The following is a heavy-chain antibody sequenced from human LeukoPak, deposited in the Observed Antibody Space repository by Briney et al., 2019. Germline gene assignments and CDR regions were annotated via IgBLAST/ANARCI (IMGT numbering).Heavy chain of an antibody. CDR1: GGSISNGVYY. J-gene: IGHJ4*02. CDR2: IYYSGST. Sequence: PSETLSLTCTVSGGSISNGVYYWSWIRQHPGKGLEWIGYIYYSGSTYYSPSLKSRLTMSVDTSKNQFSLKLSSVTAADTAVYYCARDLGGGSFDSWGQGTLVTVSS. V-gene: IGHV4-31*03. D-gene: IGHD2-15*01. CDR3: ARDLGGGSFDS.